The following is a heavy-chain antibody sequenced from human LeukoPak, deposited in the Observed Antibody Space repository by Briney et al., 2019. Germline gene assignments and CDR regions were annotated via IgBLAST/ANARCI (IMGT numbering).Heavy chain of an antibody. CDR1: GYTFTRSA. Sequence: GASVKVSCKASGYTFTRSAMNWVRQAPGQGLEWMGWINTNTGNPTYAQGFTGRFVFSLDTSVSTAYLQISSLKAEDTAVYVCARDFLKLRSDYWGQGTLVTVSS. CDR3: ARDFLKLRSDY. J-gene: IGHJ4*02. V-gene: IGHV7-4-1*02. CDR2: INTNTGNP. D-gene: IGHD1-7*01.